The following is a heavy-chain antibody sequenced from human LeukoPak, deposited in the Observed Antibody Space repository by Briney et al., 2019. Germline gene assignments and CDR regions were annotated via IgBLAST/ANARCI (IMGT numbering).Heavy chain of an antibody. CDR1: GGSISSGSYY. Sequence: PSETLSLTCTVSGGSISSGSYYWSWIRQPAGKGLEWIGRIYISGSTNYNPSLKSRVTISVDTSKNQFSLKLSSVTAADTAVYYCARRRYYDIAFDYWGQGTLVTVSS. D-gene: IGHD3-22*01. V-gene: IGHV4-61*02. J-gene: IGHJ4*02. CDR2: IYISGST. CDR3: ARRRYYDIAFDY.